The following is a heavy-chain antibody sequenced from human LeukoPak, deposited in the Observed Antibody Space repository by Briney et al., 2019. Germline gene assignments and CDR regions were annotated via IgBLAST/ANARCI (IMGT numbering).Heavy chain of an antibody. J-gene: IGHJ4*02. CDR2: IYTSETT. V-gene: IGHV4-4*07. CDR1: GGSISSYY. D-gene: IGHD2-2*01. Sequence: SETLSLTCSVSGGSISSYYWSWIRQPAGKGLEWIGRIYTSETTNYNPSLKSRLTISVDTSKNQFSLKLSSVTAADTAVYYCARDRCDSTSCSSRGAFDYWAREYWSPSPQ. CDR3: ARDRCDSTSCSSRGAFDY.